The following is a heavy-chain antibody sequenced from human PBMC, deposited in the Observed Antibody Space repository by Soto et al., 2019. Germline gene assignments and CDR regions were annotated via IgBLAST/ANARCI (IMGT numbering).Heavy chain of an antibody. V-gene: IGHV1-69*01. CDR3: ARASIHGSSWYFWFDP. D-gene: IGHD6-13*01. Sequence: QVQLVQSGAEVRKPGSSVKVSCNASGGTFSRYAINWVRQAPGQGLEWMGGIIPMFGTTNYAQKFKGRVTITADESTSTVYMELNTLRSEDAAVYYCARASIHGSSWYFWFDPWX. CDR1: GGTFSRYA. J-gene: IGHJ5*02. CDR2: IIPMFGTT.